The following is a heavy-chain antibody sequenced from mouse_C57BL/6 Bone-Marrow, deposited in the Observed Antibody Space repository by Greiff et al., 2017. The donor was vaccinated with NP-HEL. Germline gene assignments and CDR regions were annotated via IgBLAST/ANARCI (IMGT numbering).Heavy chain of an antibody. CDR3: TTEDYFDY. V-gene: IGHV14-4*01. J-gene: IGHJ2*01. CDR2: IDPENGDT. CDR1: GFNIKDDY. Sequence: AQLQQSGAELVRPGASVKLSCTASGFNIKDDYMHWVKQRPEQGLEWIGWIDPENGDTEYASKFQGKATITADTSSNTAYLQLSSLTSEDTAVYYCTTEDYFDYWGQGTTLTVSS.